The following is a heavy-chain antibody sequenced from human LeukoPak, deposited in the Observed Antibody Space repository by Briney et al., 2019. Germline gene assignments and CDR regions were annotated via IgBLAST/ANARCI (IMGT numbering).Heavy chain of an antibody. D-gene: IGHD4-17*01. CDR2: ISSKSDGGTT. J-gene: IGHJ4*02. Sequence: GGSLRLSCAASGLIFSSYWMSWVRQAPGKGLEWVGRISSKSDGGTTDYAAPVKGRFTISRDDSTNTLSLQMSGLKAEDTALYFCITEPHDYGDFTFGYWGQGTLVTVSS. CDR3: ITEPHDYGDFTFGY. CDR1: GLIFSSYW. V-gene: IGHV3-15*01.